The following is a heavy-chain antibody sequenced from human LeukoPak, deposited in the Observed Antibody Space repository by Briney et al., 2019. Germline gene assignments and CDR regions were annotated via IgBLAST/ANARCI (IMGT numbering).Heavy chain of an antibody. CDR2: IIPVVDLI. J-gene: IGHJ4*02. CDR1: GGPPSSYP. CDR3: ASLTPTKGY. Sequence: SVKVSCKASGGPPSSYPFNWVRQAPGRGLEWMGRIIPVVDLINYAQRFQGRVTMTADKSTNTAYMELSSLKSDDTAVYYCASLTPTKGYWGQGTLVTVSS. D-gene: IGHD4-23*01. V-gene: IGHV1-69*10.